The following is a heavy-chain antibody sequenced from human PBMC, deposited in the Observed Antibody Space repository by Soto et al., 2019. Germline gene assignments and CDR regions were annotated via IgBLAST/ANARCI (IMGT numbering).Heavy chain of an antibody. CDR2: ISSSSSTI. Sequence: GGSLRLSCAASGFTFSSYSMNWVRQAPGKGLEWVSYISSSSSTIYYADSVKGRFTISRDNAKNSLYLQMNSLRDEDTAVYYCARIQSWWELPGPYDYWGQGTLVTVSS. D-gene: IGHD1-26*01. J-gene: IGHJ4*02. CDR3: ARIQSWWELPGPYDY. CDR1: GFTFSSYS. V-gene: IGHV3-48*02.